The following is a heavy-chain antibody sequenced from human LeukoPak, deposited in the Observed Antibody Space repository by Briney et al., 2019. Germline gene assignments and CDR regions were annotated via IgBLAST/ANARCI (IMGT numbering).Heavy chain of an antibody. V-gene: IGHV3-30*04. CDR2: ISYDGSNK. CDR1: GFTFSSYA. CDR3: AKPFGFLEWLYGGYFDS. D-gene: IGHD3-3*01. J-gene: IGHJ4*02. Sequence: GGSLRLSCAASGFTFSSYAMHWVRQAPGKGLEWVAVISYDGSNKYYADSLKGRFTISRDNSKNTVFLQMHSLTAEDTAVYYCAKPFGFLEWLYGGYFDSWGQGTLVTVSS.